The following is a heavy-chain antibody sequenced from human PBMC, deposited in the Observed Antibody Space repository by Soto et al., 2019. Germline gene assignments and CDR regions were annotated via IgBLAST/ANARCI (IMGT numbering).Heavy chain of an antibody. CDR1: GGTFSSYA. CDR2: IIPIFGTA. Sequence: SVNVSCKASGGTFSSYAISWVRQAPGQGLEWMGGIIPIFGTANYAQKFHGRVTITADESTSTAYMELSSLRSEDTAVYYCAREGRDDFSQSPNGMDVWGQGTTVTVSS. D-gene: IGHD1-1*01. J-gene: IGHJ6*02. CDR3: AREGRDDFSQSPNGMDV. V-gene: IGHV1-69*13.